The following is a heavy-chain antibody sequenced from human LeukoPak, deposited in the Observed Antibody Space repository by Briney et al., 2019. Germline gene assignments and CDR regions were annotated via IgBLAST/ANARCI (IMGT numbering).Heavy chain of an antibody. CDR3: AKGDIVVVPAANFDY. CDR1: GFTFSSYA. Sequence: GGSLRLSCAASGFTFSSYAMSWVRQAPGKGQEWVSAISGSGGSTYYADSVKGRFTISRDNSKNTLYLQMNSLRAEDTAVYYCAKGDIVVVPAANFDYWGQGTLVTVSS. J-gene: IGHJ4*02. CDR2: ISGSGGST. V-gene: IGHV3-23*01. D-gene: IGHD2-2*01.